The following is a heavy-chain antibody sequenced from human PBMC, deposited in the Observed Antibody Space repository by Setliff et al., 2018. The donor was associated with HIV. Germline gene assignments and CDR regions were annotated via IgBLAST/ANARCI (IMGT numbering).Heavy chain of an antibody. CDR2: IYSSGSA. D-gene: IGHD3-10*01. J-gene: IGHJ6*03. V-gene: IGHV4-61*01. CDR1: GGSISSGTYY. CDR3: ARDFNYGSGRYYYYMDV. Sequence: SETLSLTCTVSGGSISSGTYYWAWIRQPPGKGLEWIGHIYSSGSAIYHPSLKSRVTISVDTSKNQFSLKLSSVTAADTAVYYCARDFNYGSGRYYYYMDVWGKGTTVTVSS.